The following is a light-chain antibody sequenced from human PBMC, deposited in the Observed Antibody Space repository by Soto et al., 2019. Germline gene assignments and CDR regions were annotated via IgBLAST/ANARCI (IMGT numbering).Light chain of an antibody. CDR1: SANIGAAYN. J-gene: IGLJ1*01. CDR2: GNN. V-gene: IGLV1-40*01. CDR3: TSYTRSPHYV. Sequence: QSVLTQPPSVSGAPGQRVTISCTGSSANIGAAYNVDWYQQLPGTAPKLLIYGNNNRPSGVSARFSGSKSGNTASLTISGLQTEDEADYYCTSYTRSPHYVFGTGTKVTVL.